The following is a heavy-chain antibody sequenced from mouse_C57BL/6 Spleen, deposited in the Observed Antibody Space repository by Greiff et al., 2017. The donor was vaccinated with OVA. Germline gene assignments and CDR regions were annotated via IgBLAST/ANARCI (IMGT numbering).Heavy chain of an antibody. CDR1: GYSITSGYY. Sequence: EVQLVESGPGLVKPSQSLSLTCSVTGYSITSGYYWNWIRQFPGNKLEWMGYISYDGSTNYNPSLKNRISITRDTSKNQFFLKLKSVTTEDTATYYCAREETAQATFAYWGQGTLVTVSA. D-gene: IGHD3-2*02. V-gene: IGHV3-6*01. CDR2: ISYDGST. CDR3: AREETAQATFAY. J-gene: IGHJ3*01.